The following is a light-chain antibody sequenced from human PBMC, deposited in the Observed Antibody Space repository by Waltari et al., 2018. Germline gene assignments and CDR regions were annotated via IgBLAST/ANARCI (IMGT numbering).Light chain of an antibody. V-gene: IGLV2-23*01. CDR2: GAT. Sequence: QSALTQPASVSGSPGPSLTLPSTGTSTDIGNYALFSWYQQRPGEAPKLLMYGATKRPSGVSNRFSGSKSGKTASLTISGLQTEDEADYYCFSFVAANSFVFGPGTKVTVL. CDR3: FSFVAANSFV. J-gene: IGLJ1*01. CDR1: STDIGNYAL.